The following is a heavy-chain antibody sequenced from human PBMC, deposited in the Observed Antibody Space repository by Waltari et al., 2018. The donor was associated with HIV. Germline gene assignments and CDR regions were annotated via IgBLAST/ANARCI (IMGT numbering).Heavy chain of an antibody. J-gene: IGHJ2*01. CDR2: IIPIFGTA. V-gene: IGHV1-69*01. CDR1: GGTFSSYA. Sequence: QVQLVQSGAEVKKPGSSVKVSCKASGGTFSSYAISWVRQAPGQGLEWMGGIIPIFGTANYAQKFQGRVTITADESTSTAYMELSSLRSEDTAVYYCARGPALPVDTAMVAWYFDLWGRGTLVTVSS. CDR3: ARGPALPVDTAMVAWYFDL. D-gene: IGHD5-18*01.